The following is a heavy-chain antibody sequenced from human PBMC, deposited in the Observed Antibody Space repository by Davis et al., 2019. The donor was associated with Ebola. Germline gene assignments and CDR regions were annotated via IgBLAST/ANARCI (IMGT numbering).Heavy chain of an antibody. Sequence: ASVKVSCKAPGYTFTNYAMHWVRQAPGQRLEWMGLINVAKGNTKYSQKFQGRVTMTRDTSAGTAYMEMSSLTSEDTAVYYCARTFVGGWLFEYWGQGTLVTVSS. CDR1: GYTFTNYA. CDR2: INVAKGNT. D-gene: IGHD1-26*01. V-gene: IGHV1-3*01. CDR3: ARTFVGGWLFEY. J-gene: IGHJ4*02.